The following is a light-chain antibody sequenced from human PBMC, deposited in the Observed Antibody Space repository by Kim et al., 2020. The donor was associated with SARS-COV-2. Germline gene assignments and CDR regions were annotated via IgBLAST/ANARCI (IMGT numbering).Light chain of an antibody. Sequence: KRVTISCSGGSSNIGNNVVNWYQQLPGKAPKLLIYYDDLLPSGVSDRFSGSKSGTSASLAISGLQSEDEGDYYCEAWDDSLNGVVFGGGTQLTVL. CDR2: YDD. CDR3: EAWDDSLNGVV. J-gene: IGLJ2*01. CDR1: SSNIGNNV. V-gene: IGLV1-36*01.